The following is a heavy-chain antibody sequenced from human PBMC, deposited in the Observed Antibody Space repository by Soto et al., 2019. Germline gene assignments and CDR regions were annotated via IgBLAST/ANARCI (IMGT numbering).Heavy chain of an antibody. V-gene: IGHV4-39*01. Sequence: ETVSLTCSVSGGSLSSGPYSWGWIRQPPGKGLEWIGTFRYSGRTYYSPSLESRVTISVDTSKNQFSLKVSSVTAADTAVYYCARLGGFFFLCNGYGSYGMDFRTQRSSVTGS. CDR1: GGSLSSGPYS. J-gene: IGHJ6*02. CDR3: ARLGGFFFLCNGYGSYGMDF. D-gene: IGHD6-25*01. CDR2: FRYSGRT.